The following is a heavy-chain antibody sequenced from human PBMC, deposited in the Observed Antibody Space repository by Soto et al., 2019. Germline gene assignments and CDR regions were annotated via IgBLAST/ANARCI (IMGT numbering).Heavy chain of an antibody. V-gene: IGHV1-8*01. CDR2: MNPNSGNT. Sequence: ASVKVSCKASGYTFTSYDINWVRQATGQGLEWMGWMNPNSGNTGYAQKFQGRVTMTRNTSISTAYMELSSLRSEDTAVYYCARLFRGGYSSSWYRDDDYWGQGTLVTVSS. J-gene: IGHJ4*02. D-gene: IGHD6-13*01. CDR3: ARLFRGGYSSSWYRDDDY. CDR1: GYTFTSYD.